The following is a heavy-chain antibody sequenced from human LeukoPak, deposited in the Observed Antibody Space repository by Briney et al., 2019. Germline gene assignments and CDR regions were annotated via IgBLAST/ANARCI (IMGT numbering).Heavy chain of an antibody. J-gene: IGHJ4*02. CDR2: VYYSGRP. CDR1: GGSFEHYF. D-gene: IGHD3-10*01. CDR3: ASHRRSHGSEY. Sequence: SETLSLTCTVSGGSFEHYFWSWIRQPPGKGLEWIGYVYYSGRPDYSPSLKSRLTISADTYKNQFSLRLSSVTAADTAVYYCASHRRSHGSEYWGQGTLVTVSS. V-gene: IGHV4-59*01.